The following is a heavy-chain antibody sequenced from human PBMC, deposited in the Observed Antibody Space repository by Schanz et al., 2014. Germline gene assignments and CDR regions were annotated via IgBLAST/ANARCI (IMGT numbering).Heavy chain of an antibody. V-gene: IGHV1-18*01. CDR2: ISPYNGNT. J-gene: IGHJ4*02. D-gene: IGHD1-26*01. Sequence: QVRLVQSGAELKMPGATVKVSCETSGYTFTNYGVSWVRQAPGQGLEWVAWISPYNGNTAYAQNLKGRVRMTTDTSTATAYMELRSLTSDDTAVYYCARGVGASTYGPYYFDYWGQGTLVTVSS. CDR3: ARGVGASTYGPYYFDY. CDR1: GYTFTNYG.